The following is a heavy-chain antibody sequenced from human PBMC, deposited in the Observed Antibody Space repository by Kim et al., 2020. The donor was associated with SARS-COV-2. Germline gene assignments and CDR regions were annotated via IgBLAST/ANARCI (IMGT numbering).Heavy chain of an antibody. CDR3: AKPTGNMDV. CDR2: IMPIFGTT. J-gene: IGHJ6*02. Sequence: SVKVSCKASGDAFSNYAISWVRQAPGQGLEWMGEIMPIFGTTKYAQKFQDRFTITADGSTNTAYMELSRLTSEDTAVYFFAKPTGNMDVWGQGTTIFVSS. CDR1: GDAFSNYA. V-gene: IGHV1-69*13.